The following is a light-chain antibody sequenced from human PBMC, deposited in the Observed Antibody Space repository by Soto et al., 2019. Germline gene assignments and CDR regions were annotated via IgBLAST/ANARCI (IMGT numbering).Light chain of an antibody. Sequence: QSVLTQPPSASETPGQTVSISCSGRNSNIASNTVNWYQHLPGTAPKLLIYYNNQRPSGVPDRFSGSKSGTSASLAISGLQSEDQSDYYCAAWDDTLKRYVFGTGTKVTVL. J-gene: IGLJ1*01. CDR1: NSNIASNT. V-gene: IGLV1-44*01. CDR2: YNN. CDR3: AAWDDTLKRYV.